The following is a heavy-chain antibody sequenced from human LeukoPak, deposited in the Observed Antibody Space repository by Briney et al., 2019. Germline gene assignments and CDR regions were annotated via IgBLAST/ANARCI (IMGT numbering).Heavy chain of an antibody. J-gene: IGHJ5*02. CDR1: GFTFSSYW. D-gene: IGHD1-26*01. V-gene: IGHV3-7*01. CDR3: ARAHSGSYFNWFDP. CDR2: IKQDGSEK. Sequence: GGSLRLSCVASGFTFSSYWMSWVRQAPGKGLEWVANIKQDGSEKYYVDSVKGRFTISRDNAKNSLYLQMNSLRAEDTAVYYCARAHSGSYFNWFDPWGQGTLVTVSS.